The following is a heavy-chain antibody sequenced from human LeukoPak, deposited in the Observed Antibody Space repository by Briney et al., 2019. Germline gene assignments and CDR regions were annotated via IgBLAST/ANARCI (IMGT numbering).Heavy chain of an antibody. CDR3: ARLLDNDNSGDPDTFDM. D-gene: IGHD3-22*01. Sequence: PSETLSLTCTVSGGSISSYYWSWIRQPAGKGLEWIGRIYTSGSTSYNPSLKSRVTISVDKSRNQLSLKLTSVTAADTAVYYCARLLDNDNSGDPDTFDMWGQGTMVTVSA. CDR2: IYTSGST. V-gene: IGHV4-4*07. CDR1: GGSISSYY. J-gene: IGHJ3*02.